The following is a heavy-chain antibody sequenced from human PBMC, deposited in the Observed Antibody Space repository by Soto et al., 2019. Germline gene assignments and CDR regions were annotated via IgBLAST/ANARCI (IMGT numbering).Heavy chain of an antibody. V-gene: IGHV3-48*03. CDR1: GFTFSSYE. D-gene: IGHD3-22*01. Sequence: PGGSLRLSCAASGFTFSSYEMNWVRQAPGKGLEWVSYISSSGSTIYYADSVKGRFTISRDNAKSSLYLQMNSLRAEDTAVYYCAKQVVIRPRHVGMDVWGQGTTVTVSS. J-gene: IGHJ6*02. CDR3: AKQVVIRPRHVGMDV. CDR2: ISSSGSTI.